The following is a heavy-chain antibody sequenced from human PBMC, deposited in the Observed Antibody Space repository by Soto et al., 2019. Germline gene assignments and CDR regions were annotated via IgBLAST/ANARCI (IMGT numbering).Heavy chain of an antibody. V-gene: IGHV1-18*01. D-gene: IGHD3-16*01. CDR3: ARGKQFGWFDP. CDR2: ISAYNGDT. J-gene: IGHJ5*02. Sequence: QVQVVQSGAEVKKPGASVKVSCKASGYPFTSYGINWVRQAPGQGLEWLGWISAYNGDTDYGQKFQGRVTMTTDTSTTTAYMELRSLRSDDTAVYYCARGKQFGWFDPWGQGTLGTVSS. CDR1: GYPFTSYG.